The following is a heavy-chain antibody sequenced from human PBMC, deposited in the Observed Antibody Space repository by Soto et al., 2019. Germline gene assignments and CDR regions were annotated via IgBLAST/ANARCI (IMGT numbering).Heavy chain of an antibody. D-gene: IGHD3-10*01. V-gene: IGHV3-74*01. CDR2: INSDGSST. CDR1: GFTFSSYW. J-gene: IGHJ6*02. CDR3: ARGYGSGSSRPKYYYYGMDV. Sequence: GGSLRLSCAASGFTFSSYWMHWVRQAPGKGLVWVSRINSDGSSTSYADSVKGRFTISRDNAKNTLYLQMNSLRAEDTAVYYCARGYGSGSSRPKYYYYGMDVWGQGTTVTVSS.